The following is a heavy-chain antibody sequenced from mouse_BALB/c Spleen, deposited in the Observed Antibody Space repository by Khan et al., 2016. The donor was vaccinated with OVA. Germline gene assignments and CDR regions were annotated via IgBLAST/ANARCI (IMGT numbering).Heavy chain of an antibody. CDR2: ISPGSGDT. V-gene: IGHV1-77*01. Sequence: QVQLQQSGAELARPGASVKLSCKASGYTFTDYYINWVKQRTGQGLEWIGEISPGSGDTYYNEKFKGRATLTADTSSSTAYMQLSSLTSEASAVYFCARRNYFGYTLAYWGQGTLVTVSA. CDR1: GYTFTDYY. D-gene: IGHD1-2*01. CDR3: ARRNYFGYTLAY. J-gene: IGHJ3*01.